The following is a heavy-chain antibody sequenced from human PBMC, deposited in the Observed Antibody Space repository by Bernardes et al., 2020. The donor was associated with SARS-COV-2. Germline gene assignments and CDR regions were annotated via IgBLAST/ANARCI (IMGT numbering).Heavy chain of an antibody. V-gene: IGHV4-4*07. Sequence: TLSLLFTLPVGTISSYYLSLIRQPAGQGLEWIGRIYTRASTNYTPPLKSRVTMSVHTSKNQYSLKLSSVTAADTAVYYCAREVDTASAEFDYWGQGTLVTVSS. D-gene: IGHD5-18*01. CDR3: AREVDTASAEFDY. CDR1: VGTISSYY. J-gene: IGHJ4*02. CDR2: IYTRAST.